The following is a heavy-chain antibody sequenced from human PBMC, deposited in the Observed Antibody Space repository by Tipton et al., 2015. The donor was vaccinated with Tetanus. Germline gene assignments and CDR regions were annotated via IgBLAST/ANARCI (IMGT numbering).Heavy chain of an antibody. CDR2: VYYNGNT. CDR3: ARSADNWFDP. CDR1: GGSLSSGTFY. V-gene: IGHV4-39*01. J-gene: IGHJ5*02. Sequence: TLSLTCTVSGGSLSSGTFYWDWIRHSPGKGLEWIGNVYYNGNTLQNPSLKSRVTLSLDKSKNQFSLKLTSVTAADSAVYFCARSADNWFDPWGPGILVTVSS.